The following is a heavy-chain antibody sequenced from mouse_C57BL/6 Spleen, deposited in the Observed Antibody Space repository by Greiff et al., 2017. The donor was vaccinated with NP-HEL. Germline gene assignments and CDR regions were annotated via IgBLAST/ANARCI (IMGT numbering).Heavy chain of an antibody. CDR2: IYPGSGST. D-gene: IGHD2-2*01. CDR3: ARFEYGYDRDFDY. V-gene: IGHV1-55*01. Sequence: VQLQQSGAELVKPGASVKMSCKASGYTFTSYWITWVKQRPGQGLEWIGDIYPGSGSTNYNEKFKSKATLTVDTSSSTAYMQLSSLTSEDSAVYYCARFEYGYDRDFDYWGQGTTLTVSS. CDR1: GYTFTSYW. J-gene: IGHJ2*01.